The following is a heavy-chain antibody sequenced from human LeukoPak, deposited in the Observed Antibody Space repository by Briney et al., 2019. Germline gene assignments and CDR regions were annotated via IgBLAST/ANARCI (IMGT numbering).Heavy chain of an antibody. D-gene: IGHD3-3*01. CDR3: ARSETLYGWNDY. J-gene: IGHJ4*02. V-gene: IGHV3-30-3*01. CDR1: GFTFSRFA. CDR2: ISNEGSNQ. Sequence: GGSLRLSCVASGFTFSRFAMHWVRQAPVKGLEWVAVISNEGSNQHYVDSVKGRFTISRDNSKNTLYLQMNSLRGDDTAVYYCARSETLYGWNDYWGQGTLVAVSS.